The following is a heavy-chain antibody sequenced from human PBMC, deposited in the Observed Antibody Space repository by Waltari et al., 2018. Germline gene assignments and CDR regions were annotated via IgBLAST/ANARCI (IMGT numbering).Heavy chain of an antibody. Sequence: EVKLLESGGGLVQPGGSLRLSCAASGVTFSSYAMRWVRQAPGKGLEWVSAISGGGGSTYYADSVKGRFTISRDNSKNTLYLQMNSLRAEDTAVYYCAKVVRDYYGSGSYFIGDRWGQGTLVTVSS. J-gene: IGHJ4*02. D-gene: IGHD3-10*01. CDR3: AKVVRDYYGSGSYFIGDR. V-gene: IGHV3-23*01. CDR2: ISGGGGST. CDR1: GVTFSSYA.